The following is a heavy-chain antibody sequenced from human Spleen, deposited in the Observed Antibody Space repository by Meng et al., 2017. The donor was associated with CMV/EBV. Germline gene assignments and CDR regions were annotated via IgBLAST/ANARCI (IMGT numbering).Heavy chain of an antibody. D-gene: IGHD3-3*01. J-gene: IGHJ3*02. V-gene: IGHV3-23*03. Sequence: GGSLRLSCAASGFTFTNYAMTWVRQAPGKGLEWVSIIYSGGPSTYYADSVKGRFNISRDNSKNTLYLQMNSLRAEDTAVYYCARLPRRIYDFWSGYGIADAFDIWGQGTMVTVSS. CDR1: GFTFTNYA. CDR2: IYSGGPST. CDR3: ARLPRRIYDFWSGYGIADAFDI.